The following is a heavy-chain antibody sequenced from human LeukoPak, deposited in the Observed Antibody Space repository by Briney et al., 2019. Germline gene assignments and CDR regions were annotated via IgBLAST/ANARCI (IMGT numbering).Heavy chain of an antibody. J-gene: IGHJ5*02. Sequence: LVKVSCKASGGTFSSYAISWVRQAPGQGLEWMGRIIPILGIANYAQKFQGRVTITADKSTSTAYMEQSSLRSEDTAVYYCASPYGFLESGNWFDPWGQGTLVTVSS. D-gene: IGHD3-3*01. CDR1: GGTFSSYA. V-gene: IGHV1-69*04. CDR3: ASPYGFLESGNWFDP. CDR2: IIPILGIA.